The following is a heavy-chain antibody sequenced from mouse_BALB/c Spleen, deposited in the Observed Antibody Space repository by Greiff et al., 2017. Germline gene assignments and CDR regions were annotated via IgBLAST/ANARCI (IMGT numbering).Heavy chain of an antibody. J-gene: IGHJ3*01. CDR2: ISSGGSYT. Sequence: EVKLVESGGGLVKPGGSLKLSCAASGFTFSSYAMSWVRQSPEKRLEWVAEISSGGSYTYYPDTVTGRFTISRDNAKNTLYLEMSSLRSEDTAMYYCAREDSSGYGFAYWGQGTLVTVSA. CDR3: AREDSSGYGFAY. D-gene: IGHD3-2*01. V-gene: IGHV5-9-4*01. CDR1: GFTFSSYA.